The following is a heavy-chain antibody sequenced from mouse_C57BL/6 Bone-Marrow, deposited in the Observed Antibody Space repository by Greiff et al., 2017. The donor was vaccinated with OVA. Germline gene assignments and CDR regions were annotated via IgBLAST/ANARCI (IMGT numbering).Heavy chain of an antibody. D-gene: IGHD2-3*01. J-gene: IGHJ2*01. Sequence: VQLQESGAELARPGASVKLSCKASGYTFTSYGISWVKQRTGQGLEWIGEIYPRSGNTYYNEKFKGKATLTADKSSSTAYMELRSLTSEDSAVYFCANDGYYVPFDYWGQGTTLTVSS. CDR3: ANDGYYVPFDY. V-gene: IGHV1-81*01. CDR2: IYPRSGNT. CDR1: GYTFTSYG.